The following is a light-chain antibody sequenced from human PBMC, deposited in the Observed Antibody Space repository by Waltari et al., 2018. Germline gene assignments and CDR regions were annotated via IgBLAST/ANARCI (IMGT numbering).Light chain of an antibody. CDR2: SNG. CDR3: ATWDDRETGVV. J-gene: IGLJ2*01. Sequence: QSVLTQPPSTSGTPGQRVTISCSGSNSHIGSNPVHWYQQVPGTAPKLLICSNGWRPSGVPDRFAGSKSGTSASLAISGLQSEDEADYYCATWDDRETGVVFGGGTKVTVL. CDR1: NSHIGSNP. V-gene: IGLV1-44*01.